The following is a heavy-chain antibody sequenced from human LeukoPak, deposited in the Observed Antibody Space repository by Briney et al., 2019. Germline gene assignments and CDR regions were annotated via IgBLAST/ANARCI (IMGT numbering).Heavy chain of an antibody. CDR3: ARVGDITIFGVVTY. CDR2: ISWNSGSI. D-gene: IGHD3-3*01. J-gene: IGHJ4*02. CDR1: GFTFDDYA. Sequence: GRSLRLSCAASGFTFDDYAMHWVRQAPGKGLEWVSGISWNSGSIGYADSVKGRFTISRDNAKNSLYLQMNSLRAEDTALYYCARVGDITIFGVVTYWGQGTLVTVSS. V-gene: IGHV3-9*01.